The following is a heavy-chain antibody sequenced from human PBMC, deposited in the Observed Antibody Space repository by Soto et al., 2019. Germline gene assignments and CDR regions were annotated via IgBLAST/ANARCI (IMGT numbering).Heavy chain of an antibody. V-gene: IGHV4-34*01. Sequence: ETLSLTCAVYGGSFSGYYWSWIRQPPGKGLEWIGEINHSGSTNYNPSLKSRVTISVDTSKNQFSLKLSSVTAADTAVYYCARGYGSGSYYNSRLVSYNWFDPWGQGTLVTVSS. CDR3: ARGYGSGSYYNSRLVSYNWFDP. J-gene: IGHJ5*02. CDR2: INHSGST. D-gene: IGHD3-10*01. CDR1: GGSFSGYY.